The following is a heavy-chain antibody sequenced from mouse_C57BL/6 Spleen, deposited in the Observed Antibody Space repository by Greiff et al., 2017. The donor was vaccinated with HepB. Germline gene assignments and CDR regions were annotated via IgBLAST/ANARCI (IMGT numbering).Heavy chain of an antibody. CDR2: IDPENGDT. CDR1: GFNIKDDY. Sequence: VQLQQSGAELVRPGASVKLSCTASGFNIKDDYMHWVKQRPEQGLEWIGWIDPENGDTEYASKFQGKATITADTSSNTAYLQLSSLTSEDTAVYYCTMDDYDVYYYAMDYWGQGTSVTVSS. J-gene: IGHJ4*01. D-gene: IGHD2-4*01. V-gene: IGHV14-4*01. CDR3: TMDDYDVYYYAMDY.